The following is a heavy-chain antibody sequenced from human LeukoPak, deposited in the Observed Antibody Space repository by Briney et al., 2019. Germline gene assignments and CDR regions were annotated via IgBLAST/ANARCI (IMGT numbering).Heavy chain of an antibody. CDR3: ARRNKDRYCSRSSCPNWFDP. CDR1: GFTFSSYA. J-gene: IGHJ5*02. V-gene: IGHV3-23*01. D-gene: IGHD2-15*01. CDR2: ISGSGGST. Sequence: GGSLRLSCAASGFTFSSYAMSWVRQAPGKGLEWVSAISGSGGSTYYADSVKGRFTISRDNSKNTLYLQMNSLRAEDTAVYYCARRNKDRYCSRSSCPNWFDPWGQGTLVTVSS.